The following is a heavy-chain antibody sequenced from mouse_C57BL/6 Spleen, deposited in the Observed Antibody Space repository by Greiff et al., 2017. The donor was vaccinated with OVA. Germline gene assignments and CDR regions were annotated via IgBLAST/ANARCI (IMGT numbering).Heavy chain of an antibody. J-gene: IGHJ1*03. CDR2: IDPETGGT. CDR1: GYTFTDYE. CDR3: TRMITTVWYFDV. D-gene: IGHD1-1*01. Sequence: QVQLQQSGAELVRPGASVTLSCKASGYTFTDYEMHWVKQTPVHGLEWIGAIDPETGGTAYNQKFKGKAILTADKSSSTAYMELRSLTSEDSAVYYCTRMITTVWYFDVWGTGTTVTVSS. V-gene: IGHV1-15*01.